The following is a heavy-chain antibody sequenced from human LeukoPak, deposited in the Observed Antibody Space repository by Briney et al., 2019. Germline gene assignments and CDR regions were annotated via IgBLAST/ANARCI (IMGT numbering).Heavy chain of an antibody. CDR2: INHSGST. J-gene: IGHJ4*02. CDR3: ARDVYDSSGSASNEGYFDY. CDR1: GGSFSGYY. V-gene: IGHV4-34*01. D-gene: IGHD3-22*01. Sequence: SETLSLTCAVYGGSFSGYYWSWIRQPPGKGLEWIGEINHSGSTNYNPSLKSRVTISVDTSKNQFSLKLSSVTAADTAVYYCARDVYDSSGSASNEGYFDYWGQGTLVTVSS.